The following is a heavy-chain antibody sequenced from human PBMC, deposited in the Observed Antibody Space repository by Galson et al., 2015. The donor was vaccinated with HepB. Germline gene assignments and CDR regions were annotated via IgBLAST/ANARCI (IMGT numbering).Heavy chain of an antibody. J-gene: IGHJ6*02. V-gene: IGHV1-46*03. CDR1: GYTFTSYY. Sequence: SVKVSCKASGYTFTSYYMHWVRQAPGQGLEWMGIINPSGGSTSYAQKFQGRVTMTRDTSTSTVYMELSSLRSEDTAVYYCATHYSSSWYGHYYYGMDVWGQGTTVTVSS. CDR2: INPSGGST. D-gene: IGHD6-13*01. CDR3: ATHYSSSWYGHYYYGMDV.